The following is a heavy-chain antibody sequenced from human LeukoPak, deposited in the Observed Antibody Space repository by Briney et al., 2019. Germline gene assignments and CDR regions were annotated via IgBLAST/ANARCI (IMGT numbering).Heavy chain of an antibody. CDR2: ISGSGGTT. CDR3: AKDHRGYYGSGSYFWFDP. V-gene: IGHV3-23*01. D-gene: IGHD3-10*01. CDR1: RFTFSSYV. J-gene: IGHJ5*02. Sequence: GGSLRLSRAASRFTFSSYVMNCVPEAPGKGGEWVSTISGSGGTTYYADSVKGRFAISRDNSKNNLYLQMNSLRAEDTAVYYCAKDHRGYYGSGSYFWFDPWGQGTLVTVSS.